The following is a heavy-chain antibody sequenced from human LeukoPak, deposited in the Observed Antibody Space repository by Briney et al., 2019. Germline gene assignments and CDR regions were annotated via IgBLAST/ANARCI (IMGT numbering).Heavy chain of an antibody. D-gene: IGHD6-13*01. CDR2: IYSSGST. V-gene: IGHV4-59*01. Sequence: PSETLSLTCTVSGGSISSYYWSWIRQPPGKGLEWIGYIYSSGSTNYNPSLKSRVTISVDTSKKQFSLKLSSVTAADTAVYYCARDKSTSSSWSNYYYYGMDVWGQGTTVTVSS. CDR1: GGSISSYY. J-gene: IGHJ6*02. CDR3: ARDKSTSSSWSNYYYYGMDV.